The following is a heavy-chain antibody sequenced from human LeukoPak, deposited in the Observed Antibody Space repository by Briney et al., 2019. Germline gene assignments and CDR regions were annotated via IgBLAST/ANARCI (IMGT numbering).Heavy chain of an antibody. CDR3: ARQWELLSYFDY. V-gene: IGHV1-69*02. CDR2: IIPILGIA. CDR1: GYTFTSYY. D-gene: IGHD1-26*01. J-gene: IGHJ4*02. Sequence: SVKVSCKASGYTFTSYYMHWVRQAPGQGLEWMGRIIPILGIANYAQKFQGRVTITADKSTSTAYMELSSLRSEDTAVYYCARQWELLSYFDYWGQGTLVTVSS.